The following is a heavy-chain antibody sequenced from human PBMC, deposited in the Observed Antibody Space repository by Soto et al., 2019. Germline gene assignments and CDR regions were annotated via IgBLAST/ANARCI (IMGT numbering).Heavy chain of an antibody. CDR2: IYPGDSDT. CDR3: ARSICSGGSCYSVTDF. V-gene: IGHV5-51*01. CDR1: GYSFTSYW. D-gene: IGHD2-15*01. Sequence: GESLKISCKGSGYSFTSYWIGWVRQMPGKGLEWMGIIYPGDSDTRYSPSFQGQVTISADKSISTAYLQWSSLKASDTAMYYCARSICSGGSCYSVTDFWGQGTLVTVSS. J-gene: IGHJ4*02.